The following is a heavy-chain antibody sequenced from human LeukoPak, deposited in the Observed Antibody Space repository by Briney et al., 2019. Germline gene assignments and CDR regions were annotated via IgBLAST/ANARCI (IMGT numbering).Heavy chain of an antibody. Sequence: GGSLRLSCAASGFTFSSYEMNWVRQAPGKGLEWVSYISSSGSTIYYADSVKGRFTISRDNAKNSLYLQMNSLRAEDTALYYCARGLGIAAAGRGNFDYWGQGTLVTVSS. J-gene: IGHJ4*02. CDR1: GFTFSSYE. V-gene: IGHV3-48*03. D-gene: IGHD6-13*01. CDR3: ARGLGIAAAGRGNFDY. CDR2: ISSSGSTI.